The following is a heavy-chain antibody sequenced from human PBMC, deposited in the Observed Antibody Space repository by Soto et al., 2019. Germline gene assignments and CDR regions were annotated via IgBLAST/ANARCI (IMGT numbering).Heavy chain of an antibody. Sequence: SVKVSCKASGGTFSSYAISWVRQAPGQGLEWMGGIIPIFGTANYAQKFQGRVTITADTSTSTAYMELSSLRSEDTAVYYCARAGIDLVSGSGDYYYYGMDVWGQGTTVTVSS. D-gene: IGHD1-26*01. CDR3: ARAGIDLVSGSGDYYYYGMDV. J-gene: IGHJ6*02. CDR1: GGTFSSYA. V-gene: IGHV1-69*06. CDR2: IIPIFGTA.